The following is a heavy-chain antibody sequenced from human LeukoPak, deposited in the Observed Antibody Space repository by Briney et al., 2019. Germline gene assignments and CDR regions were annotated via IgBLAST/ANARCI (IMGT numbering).Heavy chain of an antibody. CDR2: IHTDSST. J-gene: IGHJ5*02. D-gene: IGHD2-15*01. Sequence: PGGSLRLSCAASGFSVSGHYMNWVRQAPGKGLERVSVIHTDSSTYYADSVKGRFTISRDNSKNTLFLQMNTLRAEDTAVYYCARGADGVSSNSRGWFDPWGQGTLVTVSS. V-gene: IGHV3-66*01. CDR1: GFSVSGHY. CDR3: ARGADGVSSNSRGWFDP.